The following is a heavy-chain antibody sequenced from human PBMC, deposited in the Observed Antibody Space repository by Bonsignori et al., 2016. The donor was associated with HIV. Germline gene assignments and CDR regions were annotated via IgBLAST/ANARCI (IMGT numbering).Heavy chain of an antibody. J-gene: IGHJ3*02. CDR2: ISSSGSTI. Sequence: WIRQPPGKGLEWVSYISSSGSTIFYADSVRGRFTISRDNAKNSLYLQMNSLRAEDTAIYYCARVLRYFDWLHPASYKSSNDGFDIWGQGTMVTVSS. CDR3: ARVLRYFDWLHPASYKSSNDGFDI. D-gene: IGHD3-9*01. V-gene: IGHV3-48*03.